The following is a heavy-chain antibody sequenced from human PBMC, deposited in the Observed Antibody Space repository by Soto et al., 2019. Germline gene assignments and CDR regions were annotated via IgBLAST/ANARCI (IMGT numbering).Heavy chain of an antibody. CDR3: ARDGGPHRTNGV. V-gene: IGHV3-66*01. Sequence: EVQLVESGGSLVQPGGSLTLSCTASGFSVSNNFMKWVRQAPGKGLEWVSLIFRGGDTRYADFVRGRFTISRDNSKNTVYLQMNSLRVEDAAVYYCARDGGPHRTNGVWGQGTMVTVSS. CDR2: IFRGGDT. D-gene: IGHD2-8*01. J-gene: IGHJ3*01. CDR1: GFSVSNNF.